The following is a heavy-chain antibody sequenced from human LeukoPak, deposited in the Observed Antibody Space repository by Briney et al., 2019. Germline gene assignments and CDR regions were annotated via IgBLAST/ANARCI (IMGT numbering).Heavy chain of an antibody. CDR2: ISSSGSNI. CDR3: ARDQGSMVRGVIFDY. CDR1: GFTFSSYE. Sequence: GGSLRLSCAVSGFTFSSYEMNWVRQAPGKGLEWVSYISSSGSNIYYADSVKGRFTISRDNAKNSLYLQMNSLRAEDTALYYCARDQGSMVRGVIFDYWGQGTLVTVSS. J-gene: IGHJ4*02. D-gene: IGHD3-10*01. V-gene: IGHV3-48*03.